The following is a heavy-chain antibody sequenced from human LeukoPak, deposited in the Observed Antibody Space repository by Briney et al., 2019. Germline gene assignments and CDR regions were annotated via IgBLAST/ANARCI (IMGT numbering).Heavy chain of an antibody. CDR3: ASAGATRNYYYYMDV. CDR2: ISYDGSNK. Sequence: GGSLRLSCAAPGFTFSSYAMHWVRQAPGKGLEWVAVISYDGSNKYYADSVKGRFTISRDNSKNTLYLQMNSLRAEDTAVYYCASAGATRNYYYYMDVWGKGTTVTVSS. CDR1: GFTFSSYA. V-gene: IGHV3-30*04. D-gene: IGHD1-26*01. J-gene: IGHJ6*03.